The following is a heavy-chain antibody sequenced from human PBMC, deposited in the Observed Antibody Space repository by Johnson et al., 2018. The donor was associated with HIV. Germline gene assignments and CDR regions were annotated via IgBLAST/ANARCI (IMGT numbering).Heavy chain of an antibody. Sequence: VQLVESGGGLVQPGGSLRLSCAASGLTFSDYAMSWVRQAPGKGLEWVSAIRGSGGSTSYQASVKGRFTISRTNSKNTLYLQMNSLRAEDTAVYYCANLAPYIVVVVAATPDAFDIWGQGTMVTVSS. CDR1: GLTFSDYA. D-gene: IGHD2-15*01. CDR3: ANLAPYIVVVVAATPDAFDI. V-gene: IGHV3-23*04. J-gene: IGHJ3*02. CDR2: IRGSGGST.